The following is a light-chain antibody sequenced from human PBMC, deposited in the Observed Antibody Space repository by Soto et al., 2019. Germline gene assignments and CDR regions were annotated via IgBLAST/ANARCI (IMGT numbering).Light chain of an antibody. CDR1: QSISGW. CDR3: QQYKSYPGT. J-gene: IGKJ1*01. CDR2: DAS. V-gene: IGKV1-5*01. Sequence: SQSISGWLAWYQRKPGKAPNLLIYDASSLEVGVPSRFSGSGSGTEFTLTISSLQPDDFATYYCQQYKSYPGTFGQGTKVEIK.